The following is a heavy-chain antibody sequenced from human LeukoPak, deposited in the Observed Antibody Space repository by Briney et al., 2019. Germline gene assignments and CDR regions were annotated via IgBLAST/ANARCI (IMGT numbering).Heavy chain of an antibody. J-gene: IGHJ6*03. CDR1: EYTFTSYD. Sequence: GASVKVSCKASEYTFTSYDINWVRQATGQGLEWMGWMNPNSGNTGYAQKFQGRVTMARNTSISTAYMELSSLRSEDTAVYYCARGPIAARKNYYYYYMDVWGKGTTVTVSS. D-gene: IGHD6-6*01. V-gene: IGHV1-8*01. CDR3: ARGPIAARKNYYYYYMDV. CDR2: MNPNSGNT.